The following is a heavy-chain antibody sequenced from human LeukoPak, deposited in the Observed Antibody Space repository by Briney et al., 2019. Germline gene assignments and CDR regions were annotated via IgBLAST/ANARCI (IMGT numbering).Heavy chain of an antibody. CDR3: ARGRGYYDFWSGYPLQYYFDY. CDR2: IYYSGST. Sequence: SETLSLTCTVSGGSISSYHWSWIRQPPGKGLEWIGYIYYSGSTNYNPSLKSRVTISVDTSKNQFSLKLSSVTAADTAVYYCARGRGYYDFWSGYPLQYYFDYWGQGTLVTVSS. J-gene: IGHJ4*02. CDR1: GGSISSYH. V-gene: IGHV4-59*08. D-gene: IGHD3-3*01.